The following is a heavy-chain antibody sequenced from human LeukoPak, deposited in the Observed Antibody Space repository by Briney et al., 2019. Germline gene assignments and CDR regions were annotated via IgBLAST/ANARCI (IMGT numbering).Heavy chain of an antibody. J-gene: IGHJ6*03. V-gene: IGHV3-30*04. CDR1: GFTFSSYA. D-gene: IGHD3-10*01. CDR2: ISYDGSNK. Sequence: GRSLRLSCAASGFTFSSYAMHWVRQAPGKGLEWVAVISYDGSNKYYADSVKGRFTISRDNAKNSMYLQMNSLRAEDTAVYYCARPNAAGIRNYYYYMDVWGKGTTVTVSS. CDR3: ARPNAAGIRNYYYYMDV.